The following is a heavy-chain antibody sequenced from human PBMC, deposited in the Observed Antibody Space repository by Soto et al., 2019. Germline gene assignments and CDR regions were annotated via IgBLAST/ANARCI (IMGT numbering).Heavy chain of an antibody. V-gene: IGHV1-69*01. Sequence: QVQLVQSGAEVKKPGSSVKGSCKASGGTFSSYAISWVRQAPGQGLEWMGGIIPIFGTANYAQKFQGRVTITADESTSTAYMELSSLRSEDTAVYYCARAFSITRGLDAFDSGGKGTMVTVSS. CDR2: IIPIFGTA. CDR1: GGTFSSYA. D-gene: IGHD3-10*01. J-gene: IGHJ3*02. CDR3: ARAFSITRGLDAFDS.